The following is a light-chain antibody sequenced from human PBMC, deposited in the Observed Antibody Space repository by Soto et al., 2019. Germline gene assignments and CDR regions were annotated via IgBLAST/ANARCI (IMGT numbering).Light chain of an antibody. V-gene: IGLV2-23*01. CDR2: EGT. CDR1: SSDVGSYNL. CDR3: CSYASSTTYV. Sequence: QSALTQPASVSGSPGQSITISCTGTSSDVGSYNLVSWYQQHPGKAPKLTIYEGTKRPSGVSDRFSGSRSGNTASLTISGLQAEDEADYYCCSYASSTTYVFGTGTKLTVL. J-gene: IGLJ1*01.